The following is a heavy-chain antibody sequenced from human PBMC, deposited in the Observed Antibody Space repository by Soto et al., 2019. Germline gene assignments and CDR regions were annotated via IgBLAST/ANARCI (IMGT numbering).Heavy chain of an antibody. CDR1: GGSFSGYY. V-gene: IGHV4-34*01. CDR3: ARNGSYYDFWSGYYFGGGMDV. J-gene: IGHJ6*02. D-gene: IGHD3-3*01. Sequence: PSETLSLTCAVYGGSFSGYYWSWIRQPPGKVLEWIGEINHSGSTNYNPSLKSRVTISVDTSKNQFSLKLSSVTAADTAAYYCARNGSYYDFWSGYYFGGGMDVWGQGTTVT. CDR2: INHSGST.